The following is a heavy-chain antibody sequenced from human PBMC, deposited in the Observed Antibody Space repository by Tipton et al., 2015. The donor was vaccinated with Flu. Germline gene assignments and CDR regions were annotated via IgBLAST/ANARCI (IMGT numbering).Heavy chain of an antibody. J-gene: IGHJ4*02. D-gene: IGHD3-10*02. CDR3: ARHTGDSVRGIIDY. V-gene: IGHV4-34*01. CDR1: GGSFSGYC. CDR2: INHSGST. Sequence: AGLVKPSETLSLTCGVYGGSFSGYCWSWIRQPPGKGLEWIGEINHSGSTNYNPSLKSRVTISVDTSKNKFSLKLSSLNAADTAVYYCARHTGDSVRGIIDYWGQGTLVTVSS.